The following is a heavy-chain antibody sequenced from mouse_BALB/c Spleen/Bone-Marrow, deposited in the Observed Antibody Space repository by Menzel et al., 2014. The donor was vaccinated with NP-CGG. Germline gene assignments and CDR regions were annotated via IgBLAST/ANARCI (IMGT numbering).Heavy chain of an antibody. CDR2: ISSGGST. CDR1: GFTFSSYA. Sequence: EVQVVESGGGFVKPGGSLKLSCAASGFTFSSYAMSWVRQTPEKRLEWVASISSGGSTYYPDSVKGRFTISRDNARNILYLQMSSLRSEDTAMYYCARGYDGYYGFAYWGQGTLVTVSA. D-gene: IGHD2-3*01. J-gene: IGHJ3*01. CDR3: ARGYDGYYGFAY. V-gene: IGHV5-6-5*01.